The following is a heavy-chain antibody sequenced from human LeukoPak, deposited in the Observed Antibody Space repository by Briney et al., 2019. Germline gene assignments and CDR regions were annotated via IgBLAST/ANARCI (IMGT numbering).Heavy chain of an antibody. V-gene: IGHV1-8*01. CDR3: ARGSTVTTSPVDYYYYMDV. J-gene: IGHJ6*03. Sequence: GASVKVSCKPSGYTFTSYVINWVRQATGQGLEWMGWMNPNRGNTRYAQTFQGRVTMTRNTSISTAYMELSSLRSEDTAVYYCARGSTVTTSPVDYYYYMDVWGKGTTVTVSS. D-gene: IGHD4-17*01. CDR1: GYTFTSYV. CDR2: MNPNRGNT.